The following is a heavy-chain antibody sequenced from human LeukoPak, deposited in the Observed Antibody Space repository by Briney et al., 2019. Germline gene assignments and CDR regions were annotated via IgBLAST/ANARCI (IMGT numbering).Heavy chain of an antibody. V-gene: IGHV3-74*01. J-gene: IGHJ4*02. CDR2: INSDGSRT. Sequence: GGTLRLSCAASGFTFSSYGMSWVRQAPGKGPVWVSRINSDGSRTSYADSVKGRFTISRDNAKNTLYLQMNSLSVEDTALYYCARAQTYGDSRLLLDYWGQGTLVTVSS. CDR3: ARAQTYGDSRLLLDY. CDR1: GFTFSSYG. D-gene: IGHD4-17*01.